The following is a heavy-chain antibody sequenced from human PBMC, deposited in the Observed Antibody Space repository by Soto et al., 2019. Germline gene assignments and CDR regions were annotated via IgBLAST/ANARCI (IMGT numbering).Heavy chain of an antibody. CDR3: ARVLQQQLVRGAFDI. Sequence: SETLSLTCAVYGGSFSGYYWSWIRQPPGKGLEWIGEINHSGSTNYNPSLKSRVTISVDTSKNQFSLKLSSVTAADTAVYYCARVLQQQLVRGAFDIWGQGTMVTVSS. D-gene: IGHD6-13*01. J-gene: IGHJ3*02. CDR2: INHSGST. V-gene: IGHV4-34*01. CDR1: GGSFSGYY.